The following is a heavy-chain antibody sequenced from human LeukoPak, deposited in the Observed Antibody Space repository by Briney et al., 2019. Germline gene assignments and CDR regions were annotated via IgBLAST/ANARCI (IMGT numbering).Heavy chain of an antibody. D-gene: IGHD3-10*01. CDR3: ARHRRYYGSGSYYTAYYMDV. Sequence: GTLRLSCAASGFTFSSYWMSWVRQPPGKGLEWIGEINHSGSTNYNPSLKSRVTISVDTSKNQFSLKLSSVTAADTAVYYCARHRRYYGSGSYYTAYYMDVWGKGTTVTISS. J-gene: IGHJ6*03. CDR1: GFTFSSYW. CDR2: INHSGST. V-gene: IGHV4-34*01.